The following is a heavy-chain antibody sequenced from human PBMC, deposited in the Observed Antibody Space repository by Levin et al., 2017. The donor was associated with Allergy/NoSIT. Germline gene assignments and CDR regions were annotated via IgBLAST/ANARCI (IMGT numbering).Heavy chain of an antibody. CDR2: IAHDGSSQ. CDR1: GFTFSSRW. Sequence: PGGSLRLSCAATGFTFSSRWMHWVRQVPGKGLECVARIAHDGSSQGYADSVKGRFKISRDNAKSTVYLEMNSLRTEDTAMYHCARDRTPGYMGVWGKGTTVNVSS. J-gene: IGHJ6*03. CDR3: ARDRTPGYMGV. V-gene: IGHV3-74*01.